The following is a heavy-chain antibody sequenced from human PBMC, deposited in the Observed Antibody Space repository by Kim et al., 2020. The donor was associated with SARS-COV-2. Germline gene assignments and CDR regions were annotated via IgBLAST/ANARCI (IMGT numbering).Heavy chain of an antibody. V-gene: IGHV3-30-3*01. CDR1: GFTFSSYA. CDR3: SRASNDY. J-gene: IGHJ4*02. Sequence: GGSLRLSCAASGFTFSSYAMHWVRQAPGKGLEWVAVISYDGSNKYYADSVKGRFTISRDNSKNTLYLQMNSLRAEDTAVYYCSRASNDYWGQGTLVTVSS. CDR2: ISYDGSNK.